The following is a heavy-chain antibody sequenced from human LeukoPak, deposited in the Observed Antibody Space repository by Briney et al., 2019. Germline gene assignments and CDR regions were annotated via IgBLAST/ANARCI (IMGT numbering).Heavy chain of an antibody. Sequence: GGSLRLSCAASGFTFSSYAMHWVRQAPGKGLEWVAVISYDGSNKYYADSVKGRFTISRDNSKNTLYLQMNSLRAEDTAVYYCARFGSSGYYYYFDYWGQGTLVTV. CDR1: GFTFSSYA. V-gene: IGHV3-30-3*01. CDR2: ISYDGSNK. D-gene: IGHD3-22*01. J-gene: IGHJ4*02. CDR3: ARFGSSGYYYYFDY.